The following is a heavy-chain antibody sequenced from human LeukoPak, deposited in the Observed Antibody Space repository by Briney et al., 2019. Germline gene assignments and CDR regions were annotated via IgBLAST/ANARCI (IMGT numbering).Heavy chain of an antibody. V-gene: IGHV3-49*04. CDR1: GFTFGYYA. Sequence: PGGSLRLSCTASGFTFGYYAMSWVRQAPGKGLEWVGFIRSKGDGGTTEYAASVKGRFSISRDDSKSIAYLQMNSLKSEDTAVYYCSRYSCSWDLDYWGQGTLVTVSS. J-gene: IGHJ4*02. CDR3: SRYSCSWDLDY. D-gene: IGHD6-13*01. CDR2: IRSKGDGGTT.